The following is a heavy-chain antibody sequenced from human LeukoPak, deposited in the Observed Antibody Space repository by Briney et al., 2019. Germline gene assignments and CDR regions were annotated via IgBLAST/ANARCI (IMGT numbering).Heavy chain of an antibody. CDR2: TYYRSKWYN. V-gene: IGHV6-1*01. J-gene: IGHJ4*02. D-gene: IGHD6-13*01. Sequence: SQTLSLTCAIFGDSVSSNSATCTSIRQSPSRGLEWLGRTYYRSKWYNDYAVSVKSRITINPDTSKNQFSLQLNSVTPEDTAVYYCARGSSSSSWYFDYWGQGTLVTVSS. CDR1: GDSVSSNSAT. CDR3: ARGSSSSSWYFDY.